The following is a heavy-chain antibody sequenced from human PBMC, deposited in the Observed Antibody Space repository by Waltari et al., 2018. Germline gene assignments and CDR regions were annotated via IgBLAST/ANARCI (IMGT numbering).Heavy chain of an antibody. V-gene: IGHV7-4-1*02. J-gene: IGHJ3*01. CDR3: ARDAYYYGSIHALDF. CDR2: IYTNTGNP. D-gene: IGHD3-10*01. CDR1: GYTFNTYN. Sequence: QVQLVQSGSELKSPGASVRLSCKASGYTFNTYNINWLRQAPGQGLEWMGWIYTNTGNPTYAQGFTGRFVFSLDTSVSTAYPEISSLRPDDTAVYYCARDAYYYGSIHALDFWGQGTMVSVSS.